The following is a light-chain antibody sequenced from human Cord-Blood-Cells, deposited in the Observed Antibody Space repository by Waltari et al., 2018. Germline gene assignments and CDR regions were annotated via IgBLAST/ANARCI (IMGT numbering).Light chain of an antibody. V-gene: IGKV3-11*01. Sequence: EIVLTQSPATLSLSPGERATLSCRASQSVSSYLAWYQQKPGQAPRLLIYDASNRATSIPARFSGSGSGTDFTLTISSLGPEDFAVYYCQQRSNWPTFGGGTKVEIK. CDR2: DAS. J-gene: IGKJ4*01. CDR1: QSVSSY. CDR3: QQRSNWPT.